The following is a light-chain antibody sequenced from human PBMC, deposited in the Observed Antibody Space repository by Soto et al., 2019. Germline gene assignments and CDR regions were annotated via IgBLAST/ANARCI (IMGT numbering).Light chain of an antibody. Sequence: EIVLTQSPATLSLSPGERATLSCRASQNVSRFLAWYQRRPGQAPRLLIYYASNRASDVPARFSGSGSGTDFTLTISSLEPEDSAVYYCQQRSNRPPLTFGGGTKVEIK. CDR1: QNVSRF. V-gene: IGKV3-11*01. J-gene: IGKJ4*01. CDR3: QQRSNRPPLT. CDR2: YAS.